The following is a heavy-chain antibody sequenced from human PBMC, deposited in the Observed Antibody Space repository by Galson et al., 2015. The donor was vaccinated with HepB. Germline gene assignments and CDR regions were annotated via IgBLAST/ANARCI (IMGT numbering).Heavy chain of an antibody. J-gene: IGHJ4*02. CDR3: ARDLGSNAPNDY. D-gene: IGHD3-16*01. CDR1: GYTFTSYA. Sequence: SVKVSCKASGYTFTSYAMHWVRQAPGQRLEWMGWINACNGNTKYSQKFQGRVTITGDTSASTAYMELSSLRSEDTAVYYCARDLGSNAPNDYWGQGTLVTVSS. V-gene: IGHV1-3*01. CDR2: INACNGNT.